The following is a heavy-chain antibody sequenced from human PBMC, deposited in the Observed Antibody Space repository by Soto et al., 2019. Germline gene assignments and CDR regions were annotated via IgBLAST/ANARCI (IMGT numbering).Heavy chain of an antibody. CDR3: ARATGYYIEQYFDY. CDR2: ISYSGSP. V-gene: IGHV4-59*01. J-gene: IGHJ4*02. CDR1: GGYINSYY. D-gene: IGHD3-9*01. Sequence: SETLSLTCAVSGGYINSYYWSWIRQPPEKGLEWIGYISYSGSPNYNPTLKSRVTISVDISKRQFSLQVSSVTAADTAVYYCARATGYYIEQYFDYWGQGTLVTVSS.